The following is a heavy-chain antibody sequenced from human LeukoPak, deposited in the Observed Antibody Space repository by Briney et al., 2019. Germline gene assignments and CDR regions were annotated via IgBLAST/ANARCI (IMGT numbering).Heavy chain of an antibody. CDR1: GYTFTGYY. J-gene: IGHJ5*02. CDR3: ARASTVLRYFDWLSGFDP. D-gene: IGHD3-9*01. Sequence: ASVKVSCKASGYTFTGYYMHWVRQAPGQGLEWMGWINPNSGGTNYAQKFQGRVTMTRDTSISTAYMELSRLRSDDTAVYYCARASTVLRYFDWLSGFDPWAREPWSPSPQ. V-gene: IGHV1-2*02. CDR2: INPNSGGT.